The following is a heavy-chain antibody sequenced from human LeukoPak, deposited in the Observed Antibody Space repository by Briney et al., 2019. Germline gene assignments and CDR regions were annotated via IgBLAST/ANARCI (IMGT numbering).Heavy chain of an antibody. CDR3: AKRESMGLLLRRGYYFDY. CDR1: GFTFSSYA. CDR2: ISGSGGST. J-gene: IGHJ4*02. V-gene: IGHV3-23*01. Sequence: PGGSLRLSCAASGFTFSSYAMSWVRQAPGKGLEWVSAISGSGGSTYYADSVKGRFTISRDNSKNTLYLQMNSLRAEDTAVYYCAKRESMGLLLRRGYYFDYWGQGTLVTVSS. D-gene: IGHD3-22*01.